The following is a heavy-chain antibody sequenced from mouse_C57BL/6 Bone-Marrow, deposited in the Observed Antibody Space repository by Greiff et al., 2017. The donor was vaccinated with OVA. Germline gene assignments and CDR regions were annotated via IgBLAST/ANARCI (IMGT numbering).Heavy chain of an antibody. J-gene: IGHJ3*01. V-gene: IGHV5-4*03. CDR1: GFTFSSYA. CDR3: ARVGAKTAQGPAD. Sequence: EVKLVESGGGLVKPGGSLKLSCAASGFTFSSYAMSWVRQTPEKRLEWVATISDGGSYTYYPDNVKGRFTISRDNAKNNLYLQMSHLKSEDTAMYYCARVGAKTAQGPADWGQGTLVTVSA. CDR2: ISDGGSYT. D-gene: IGHD3-2*02.